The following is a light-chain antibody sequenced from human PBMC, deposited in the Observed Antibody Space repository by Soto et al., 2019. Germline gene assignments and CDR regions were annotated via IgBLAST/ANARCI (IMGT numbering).Light chain of an antibody. V-gene: IGLV2-14*03. CDR3: YSSTISSTTVHV. CDR2: GVS. CDR1: SSDIGGSNY. Sequence: QSALTQPASVSGSPGQSITISCAGTSSDIGGSNYVSWYQQHPGKAPKLMIYGVSNRPSGVSTRFSGSKSGNAASLSISGLQAQDEADYFCYSSTISSTTVHVFGTGTKLTVL. J-gene: IGLJ1*01.